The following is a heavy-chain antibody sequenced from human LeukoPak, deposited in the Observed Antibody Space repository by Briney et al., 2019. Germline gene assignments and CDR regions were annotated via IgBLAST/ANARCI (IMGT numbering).Heavy chain of an antibody. V-gene: IGHV4-39*01. CDR2: IYYSGST. Sequence: SETLSLTCTVSGGSISSSSFYWGWIRQPPGKGLEWIGSIYYSGSTYYNPSLKSRVTISADTSKNQLSLKLTSVTAADTAIYYCARWPPIERYNYGYSNYWGQGTLVTVSS. CDR3: ARWPPIERYNYGYSNY. J-gene: IGHJ4*02. D-gene: IGHD5-18*01. CDR1: GGSISSSSFY.